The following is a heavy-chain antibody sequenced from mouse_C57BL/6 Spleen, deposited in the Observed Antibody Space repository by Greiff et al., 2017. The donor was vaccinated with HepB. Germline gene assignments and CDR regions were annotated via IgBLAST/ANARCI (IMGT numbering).Heavy chain of an antibody. V-gene: IGHV5-9*01. J-gene: IGHJ4*01. Sequence: EVKMMESGGGLVKPGGSLKLSCAASGFTFSSYTMSGVRQTPEKRLEWVATISGGGGNTYYPDSVKGRFTISRDNAKNTLYLQMSSLRSEDTALYYCARHFYYGNYPYYAMDYWGQGTSVTVSS. CDR2: ISGGGGNT. CDR1: GFTFSSYT. D-gene: IGHD2-1*01. CDR3: ARHFYYGNYPYYAMDY.